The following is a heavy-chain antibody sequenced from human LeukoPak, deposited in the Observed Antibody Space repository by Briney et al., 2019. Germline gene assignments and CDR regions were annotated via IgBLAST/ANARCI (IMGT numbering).Heavy chain of an antibody. CDR2: ISSSGSTI. D-gene: IGHD5-24*01. J-gene: IGHJ4*02. V-gene: IGHV3-48*04. Sequence: PGGSLRLSCAASGFTFSSYGMTWVRQAPGMGLEWVSYISSSGSTIYYADSVKGRFTISRDNAKNSLYLQMNSLRAEDTAVYYCARDLRRDGYNFWGQGTLVTVSS. CDR3: ARDLRRDGYNF. CDR1: GFTFSSYG.